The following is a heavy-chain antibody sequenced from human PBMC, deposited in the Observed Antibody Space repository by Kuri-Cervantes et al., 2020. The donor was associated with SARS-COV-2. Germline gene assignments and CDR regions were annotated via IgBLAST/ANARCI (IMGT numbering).Heavy chain of an antibody. V-gene: IGHV3-23*01. CDR2: ISGSGSSP. D-gene: IGHD6-6*01. J-gene: IGHJ6*02. Sequence: GESLKISCAASGFTFSNAWMSWVRQAPGKGLEWVSAISGSGSSPFYTDSVKGRFTISKDNSKNTLYVQMNSLRAEDTAVYYCVKCRDYDIAAGDVVGVDVWSQGTTVTVSS. CDR3: VKCRDYDIAAGDVVGVDV. CDR1: GFTFSNAW.